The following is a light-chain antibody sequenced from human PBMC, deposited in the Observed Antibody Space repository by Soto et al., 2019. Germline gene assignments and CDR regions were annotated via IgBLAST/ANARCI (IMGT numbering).Light chain of an antibody. Sequence: TPSPTTPSFSPRERATLSRRASQSVGSYFAWYQQKPGQTPRLLIYDTSTRATGIPARFSGSGSGTEFTLTISSLQSEDFAVYYCQQYHNWPITFGQGTRLEIK. CDR2: DTS. CDR3: QQYHNWPIT. J-gene: IGKJ5*01. CDR1: QSVGSY. V-gene: IGKV3-15*01.